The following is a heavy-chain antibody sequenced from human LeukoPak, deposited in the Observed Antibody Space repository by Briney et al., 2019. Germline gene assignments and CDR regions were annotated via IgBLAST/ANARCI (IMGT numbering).Heavy chain of an antibody. D-gene: IGHD3-10*01. J-gene: IGHJ5*02. CDR2: IYPGDSDT. V-gene: IGHV5-51*01. CDR1: GYIFTSYW. CDR3: ARLEKLLWFGELLWSWFGP. Sequence: GESLKISCKGSGYIFTSYWIGWVRQMPGKGLEWMGIIYPGDSDTRYSPSFQAQVTISADKSISTAYLQWSSLKASDTAMYYCARLEKLLWFGELLWSWFGPWGQGPLVTVSS.